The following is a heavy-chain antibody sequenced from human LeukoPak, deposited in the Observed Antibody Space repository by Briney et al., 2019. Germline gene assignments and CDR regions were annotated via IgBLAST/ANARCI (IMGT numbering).Heavy chain of an antibody. Sequence: PGGALRLSCAASRFTFSSYSMNWVRQAPGKGLEWVSYISSSSSTIYYADSVKGRFTISRDNAKNSLYLQMNSLRAEDTAVYYCARDGDIRYCSGGSCYDPTRLQHWGQGTLVTVSS. CDR3: ARDGDIRYCSGGSCYDPTRLQH. V-gene: IGHV3-48*01. CDR1: RFTFSSYS. J-gene: IGHJ1*01. CDR2: ISSSSSTI. D-gene: IGHD2-15*01.